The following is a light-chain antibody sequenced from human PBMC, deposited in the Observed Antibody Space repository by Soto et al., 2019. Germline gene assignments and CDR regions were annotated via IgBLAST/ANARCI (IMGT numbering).Light chain of an antibody. CDR1: QSLNFI. V-gene: IGKV3-15*01. Sequence: VMTHARATLSVSPGERATFSCRASQSLNFILAWYQQKPGQAPRLLIYGASTRATGIPARFSGSGSGTEFTLTISSLQSEDFAVYYCQQYSIWRTFGQGTKVDIK. CDR2: GAS. J-gene: IGKJ1*01. CDR3: QQYSIWRT.